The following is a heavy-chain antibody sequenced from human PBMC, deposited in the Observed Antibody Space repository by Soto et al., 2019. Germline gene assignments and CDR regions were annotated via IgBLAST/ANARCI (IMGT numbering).Heavy chain of an antibody. D-gene: IGHD3-22*01. CDR2: ISYDGSNK. CDR1: VFTFSSYG. Sequence: FLRLSCAASVFTFSSYGMHWVRQAPGKGLEWVAVISYDGSNKYYADSVRGRFTISRDNSKNTLYLQMNSLRAEDTAVYYCAKTYYYDSSGNIDYWGQGTLVTVSS. V-gene: IGHV3-30*18. J-gene: IGHJ4*02. CDR3: AKTYYYDSSGNIDY.